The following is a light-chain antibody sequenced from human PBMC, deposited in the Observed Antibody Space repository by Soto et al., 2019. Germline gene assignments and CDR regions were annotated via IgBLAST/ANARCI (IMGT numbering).Light chain of an antibody. V-gene: IGKV3-11*01. CDR2: ATS. J-gene: IGKJ3*01. CDR3: QQLSSWPFT. CDR1: QSIGNY. Sequence: EVVLTQSPATLSLSPGEGATLSCRASQSIGNYLAWYQQKPGQAPRLLIYATSNRATCIPARFSGSGSGTDFTLTISSLEPEDFAVYYCQQLSSWPFTFGPGTKVDIK.